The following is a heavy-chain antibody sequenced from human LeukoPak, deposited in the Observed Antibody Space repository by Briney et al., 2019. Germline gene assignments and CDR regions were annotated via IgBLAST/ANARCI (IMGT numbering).Heavy chain of an antibody. CDR3: ARDWSY. Sequence: GGSLRLSCAASGFTFSDYGMNWGRQAPGKGLEWVSHITGGSSSIHYADSVKGRFTISRDNARNSLYLQMNSLRVEDTALYYCARDWSYWGQGTLVTVSS. V-gene: IGHV3-48*01. CDR1: GFTFSDYG. D-gene: IGHD3-3*01. CDR2: ITGGSSSI. J-gene: IGHJ4*02.